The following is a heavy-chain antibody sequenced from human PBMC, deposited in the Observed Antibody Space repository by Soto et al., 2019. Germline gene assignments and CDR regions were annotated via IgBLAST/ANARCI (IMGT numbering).Heavy chain of an antibody. Sequence: GGSLRLSCAASGFTFSSYSMNWVRQAPGKGLEWVSSISSSSSYIYYADSVKGRFTISRDNAKNSLYLQMNSLRAEDTAVYYCARDLGYCTNGVCRGNYWGQGTLVTVSS. CDR2: ISSSSSYI. V-gene: IGHV3-21*01. CDR1: GFTFSSYS. J-gene: IGHJ4*02. D-gene: IGHD2-8*01. CDR3: ARDLGYCTNGVCRGNY.